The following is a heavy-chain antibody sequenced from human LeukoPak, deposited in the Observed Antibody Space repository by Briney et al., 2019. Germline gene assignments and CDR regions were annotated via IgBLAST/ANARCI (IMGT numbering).Heavy chain of an antibody. CDR2: IYTSGST. CDR3: ASTTPLGYCSGGSCYPLDH. J-gene: IGHJ4*02. V-gene: IGHV4-4*07. CDR1: GGSISSYY. D-gene: IGHD2-15*01. Sequence: SETLSLTCTVSGGSISSYYWSWIRQPAGKGLEWIGRIYTSGSTNYNPSLKSRVTMSVDTSKNQFSLKLSSVTAADTAVYYCASTTPLGYCSGGSCYPLDHWGQGTLVTVSS.